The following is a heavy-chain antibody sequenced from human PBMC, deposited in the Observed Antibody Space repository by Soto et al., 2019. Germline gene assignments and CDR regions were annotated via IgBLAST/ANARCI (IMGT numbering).Heavy chain of an antibody. CDR3: ARDGPLWSLDY. CDR2: IHSSGNSI. J-gene: IGHJ4*02. Sequence: EVQLVESGGGPVKPGGSLRLSCTASGFVFNGFTMNWVRQAPGKGLEWVSSIHSSGNSISYADSVKGRFTMSRDNAKNSLFPQMTSLRDDDTAVYFCARDGPLWSLDYWGQGALVIVSS. V-gene: IGHV3-21*01. CDR1: GFVFNGFT. D-gene: IGHD3-10*01.